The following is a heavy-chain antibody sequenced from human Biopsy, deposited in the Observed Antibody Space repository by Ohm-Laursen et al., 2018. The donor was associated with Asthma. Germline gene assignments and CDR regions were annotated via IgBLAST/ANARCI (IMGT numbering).Heavy chain of an antibody. CDR1: GFAVSRDH. J-gene: IGHJ4*02. CDR2: ISGDAQRT. D-gene: IGHD6-19*01. CDR3: ARGDSSGWSHYYFDY. V-gene: IGHV3-23*01. Sequence: SLRLSCAASGFAVSRDHMFWVRQAPGKGLEWVSGISGDAQRTYYEDSVRGRFTISRDFSKNTLHLQMHSLRVEDTAVYYCARGDSSGWSHYYFDYWGQGTLVTVSS.